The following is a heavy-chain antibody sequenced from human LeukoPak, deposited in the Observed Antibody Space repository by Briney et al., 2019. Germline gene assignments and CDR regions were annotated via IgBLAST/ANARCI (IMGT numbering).Heavy chain of an antibody. CDR3: AREGAPLGLRLGEFYY. V-gene: IGHV1-69*13. CDR1: GGTFSSYA. D-gene: IGHD3-16*01. CDR2: IIPIFGTA. J-gene: IGHJ4*02. Sequence: GASVKVSCKASGGTFSSYAISWVRQAPGQGLECMGGIIPIFGTANYAQKFQGRVTITADESTSTAYMELSSLRSEDTAVYYCAREGAPLGLRLGEFYYWGQGTLVTVSS.